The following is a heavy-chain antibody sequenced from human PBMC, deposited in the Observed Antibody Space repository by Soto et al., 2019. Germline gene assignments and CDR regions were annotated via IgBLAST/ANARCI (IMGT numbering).Heavy chain of an antibody. Sequence: PSETLSLTCTVSGGSVSSGSYYWSWIRQPPGKGLEWIGYIYYSGSTNYNPSLKSRVTISVDTSKNQFSLKLSSVTAADTAVYYCARRRRDGYRPHSFDYWGQGTLVTVSS. CDR3: ARRRRDGYRPHSFDY. D-gene: IGHD5-12*01. CDR2: IYYSGST. CDR1: GGSVSSGSYY. J-gene: IGHJ4*02. V-gene: IGHV4-61*01.